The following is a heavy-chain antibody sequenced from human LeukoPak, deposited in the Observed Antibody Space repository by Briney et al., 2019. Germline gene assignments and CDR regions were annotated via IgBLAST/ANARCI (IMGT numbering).Heavy chain of an antibody. D-gene: IGHD5-24*01. CDR3: ARDLAGYNSFDY. Sequence: PGGSVRLSCAASGFTVSSNYMSWVRQAPGKGLEWVSSIYSGGSTYYTDSVKGRFTISRDNSKNTLYLQMNSLRAEDTAVYYCARDLAGYNSFDYWGQGTLVTVSS. CDR1: GFTVSSNY. CDR2: IYSGGST. V-gene: IGHV3-66*01. J-gene: IGHJ4*02.